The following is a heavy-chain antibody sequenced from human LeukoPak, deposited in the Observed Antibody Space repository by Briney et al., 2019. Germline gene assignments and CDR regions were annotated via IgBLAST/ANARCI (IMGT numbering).Heavy chain of an antibody. CDR1: GYTLTSYY. V-gene: IGHV1-46*01. Sequence: ASVKVSCKASGYTLTSYYMHWGRQAPGQGLEWMGIINPSGGSTSYAQKFQGRVTMTRDTSTSTVYMELSSLRSEDTAVYYCASARRDSSGYYLHFDYWGQGTPVTVSS. J-gene: IGHJ4*02. CDR2: INPSGGST. CDR3: ASARRDSSGYYLHFDY. D-gene: IGHD3-22*01.